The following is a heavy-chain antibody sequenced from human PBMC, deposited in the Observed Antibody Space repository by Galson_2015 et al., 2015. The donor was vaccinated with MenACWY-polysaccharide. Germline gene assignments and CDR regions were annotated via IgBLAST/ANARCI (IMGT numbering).Heavy chain of an antibody. V-gene: IGHV3-21*04. CDR2: ISRSSTYR. Sequence: SLRLSCAASGFTFSSYSMNWVRQAPGKGLEWVSCISRSSTYRYYADSVKGRFTVSRDNAKNSLYLQMNNLRAEDTAVYYCAKVGPRSSWTMGIDYWGQGTLVTVSS. CDR3: AKVGPRSSWTMGIDY. J-gene: IGHJ4*02. D-gene: IGHD6-13*01. CDR1: GFTFSSYS.